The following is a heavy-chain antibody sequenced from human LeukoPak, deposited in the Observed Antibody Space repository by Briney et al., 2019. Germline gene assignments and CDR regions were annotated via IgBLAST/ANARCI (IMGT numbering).Heavy chain of an antibody. V-gene: IGHV4-59*01. Sequence: ASETLSLTCAVSGGSISGYYWSWIRQPPGKGLQWIGYISSSGTTNYNPSLKSRVTISVDTPKNQFSLKLSSVTAADAAVYYCARDHGGKFDFWGQGTLVTVSS. J-gene: IGHJ4*02. D-gene: IGHD6-25*01. CDR3: ARDHGGKFDF. CDR2: ISSSGTT. CDR1: GGSISGYY.